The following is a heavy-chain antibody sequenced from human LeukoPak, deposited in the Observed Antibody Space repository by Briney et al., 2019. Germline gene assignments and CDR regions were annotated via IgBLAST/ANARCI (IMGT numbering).Heavy chain of an antibody. J-gene: IGHJ4*02. D-gene: IGHD4-23*01. Sequence: SETLSLTCTVSDGSINSFYWTWIRQSAGKGLEWIGRMYSSGSTNYNPSLKSRVSMSVDTSKNQFSVKLTSVTAADTAVYYCARGGKATVVTMWGQGILVTVSS. CDR3: ARGGKATVVTM. CDR1: DGSINSFY. CDR2: MYSSGST. V-gene: IGHV4-4*07.